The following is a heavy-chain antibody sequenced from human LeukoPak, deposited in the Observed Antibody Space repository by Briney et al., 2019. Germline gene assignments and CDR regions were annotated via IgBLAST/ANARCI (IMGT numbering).Heavy chain of an antibody. Sequence: SETLSLTCAVYGGSFSGYYWSWIRQPPGKGLEWIGEINHSGSTNYNPSLKSRVTISVDTSKNQFSLKLSSVTAADTAVYYCAREINYYGSGSPKFFGYWGQGTLVTVSS. D-gene: IGHD3-10*01. CDR2: INHSGST. CDR1: GGSFSGYY. J-gene: IGHJ4*02. CDR3: AREINYYGSGSPKFFGY. V-gene: IGHV4-34*01.